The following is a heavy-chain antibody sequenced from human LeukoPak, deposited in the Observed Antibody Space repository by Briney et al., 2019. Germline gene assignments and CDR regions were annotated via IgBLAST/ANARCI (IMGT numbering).Heavy chain of an antibody. CDR1: GFTFSSYS. CDR3: ARDWASGWYDY. CDR2: ISSSGSTI. V-gene: IGHV3-21*04. J-gene: IGHJ4*02. Sequence: GGSLRLSCAASGFTFSSYSMNWVRQAPGKGLEWVSSISSSGSTIYYADSVKGRFTISRDNAKNSLYLQMNSLRAEDTAVYYCARDWASGWYDYWGQGTLATVSS. D-gene: IGHD6-19*01.